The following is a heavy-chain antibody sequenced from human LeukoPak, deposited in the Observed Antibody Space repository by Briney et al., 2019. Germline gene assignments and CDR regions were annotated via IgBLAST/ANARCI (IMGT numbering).Heavy chain of an antibody. D-gene: IGHD6-13*01. CDR3: AKELAIAAPGTVHDAFDI. V-gene: IGHV3-30*02. Sequence: PGGSLRLSCAASGFTFSSYGMHWVRQAPGKGLEWVAFIRYDGSNKYYVDSVKGRFTISRDNSKNTLYLQMNSLRAEDTAVYYCAKELAIAAPGTVHDAFDIWGQGTMVTVSS. CDR1: GFTFSSYG. CDR2: IRYDGSNK. J-gene: IGHJ3*02.